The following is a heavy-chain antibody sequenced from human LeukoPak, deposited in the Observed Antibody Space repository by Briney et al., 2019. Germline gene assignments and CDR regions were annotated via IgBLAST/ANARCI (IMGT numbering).Heavy chain of an antibody. CDR3: ARDEPGIAVDVGVY. J-gene: IGHJ4*02. V-gene: IGHV3-48*03. CDR2: ISSGGRIK. D-gene: IGHD6-19*01. CDR1: GFTFSSYE. Sequence: QPAGSLRLSCAASGFTFSSYEMNWVRQAPGKGLEWVSYISSGGRIKYYADSVKGRFTISRDNAKNSLYLQMNSLRAEDTAVYYCARDEPGIAVDVGVYWGQGTLVTVSS.